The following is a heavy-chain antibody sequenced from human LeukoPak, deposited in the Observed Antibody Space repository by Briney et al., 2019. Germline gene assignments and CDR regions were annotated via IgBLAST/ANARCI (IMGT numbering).Heavy chain of an antibody. J-gene: IGHJ4*02. V-gene: IGHV3-15*01. CDR2: IKSKTDGGTT. Sequence: GGSLRLSCAASGFTFSSYWMSWVRQAPGKGLEWVGRIKSKTDGGTTDYAAPVKGRFTISRDDSKNTLYLQMNSLKTEDTAVYYCTTLGGQWLTNDDYWGQGTLVTVSS. CDR3: TTLGGQWLTNDDY. D-gene: IGHD6-19*01. CDR1: GFTFSSYW.